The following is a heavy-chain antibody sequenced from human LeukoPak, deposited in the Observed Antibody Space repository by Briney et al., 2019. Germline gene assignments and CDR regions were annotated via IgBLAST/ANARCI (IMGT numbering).Heavy chain of an antibody. CDR1: GFTFSSYS. CDR3: ARDGFRIFGGGGGDFDY. D-gene: IGHD3-3*01. Sequence: GGSLRLSCAASGFTFSSYSMNWVRQAPGKGLEWVSYISSSSSTIYYADSVKGRFTISRDNAKNSLYLQMNSLRDEDTAVYYWARDGFRIFGGGGGDFDYWGQGTLVTVSS. CDR2: ISSSSSTI. V-gene: IGHV3-48*02. J-gene: IGHJ4*02.